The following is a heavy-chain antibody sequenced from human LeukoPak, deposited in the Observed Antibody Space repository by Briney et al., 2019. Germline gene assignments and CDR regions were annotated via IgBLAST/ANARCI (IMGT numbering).Heavy chain of an antibody. CDR1: GYTFTSYD. CDR3: ARGPLYSSSWYGNAFDI. J-gene: IGHJ3*02. V-gene: IGHV1-8*03. D-gene: IGHD6-13*01. Sequence: ASVKVSCKASGYTFTSYDINWVRQATGQGLEWMGWMNPNSGNTGYAQKFQGRVTITRNTSISTAYMELSSLRSEDTAVYYCARGPLYSSSWYGNAFDIWGQGTMVTVSS. CDR2: MNPNSGNT.